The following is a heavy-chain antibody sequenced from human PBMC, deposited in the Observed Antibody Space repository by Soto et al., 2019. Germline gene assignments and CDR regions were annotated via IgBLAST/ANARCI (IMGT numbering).Heavy chain of an antibody. V-gene: IGHV3-30-3*01. CDR1: GFTFSSYA. CDR3: ARDSYYYDSSGYYPDAFDI. Sequence: PGGSLRLSCAASGFTFSSYAMHWVRQAPGKGLEWVAVISYDGSNKYYADSVKGRFTISRDNSKNTLYLQMNSLRAEDTAVYYCARDSYYYDSSGYYPDAFDIWGQGTMVTVSS. D-gene: IGHD3-22*01. CDR2: ISYDGSNK. J-gene: IGHJ3*02.